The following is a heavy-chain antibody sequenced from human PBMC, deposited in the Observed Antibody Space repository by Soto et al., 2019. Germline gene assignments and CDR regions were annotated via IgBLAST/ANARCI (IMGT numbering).Heavy chain of an antibody. CDR2: IIPILGIA. CDR3: AVHGDYVAFFDY. V-gene: IGHV1-69*02. J-gene: IGHJ4*02. Sequence: SVKVSCKASGGTFSSYTISWVRQAPGQGLEWMGRIIPILGIANYAQKFQGRVTITADKSTSTAYMELSSLRSEDTAVYYCAVHGDYVAFFDYWGQGTLVTVSS. CDR1: GGTFSSYT. D-gene: IGHD4-17*01.